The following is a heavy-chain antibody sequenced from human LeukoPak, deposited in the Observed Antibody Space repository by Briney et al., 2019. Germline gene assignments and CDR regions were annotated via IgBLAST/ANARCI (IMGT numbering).Heavy chain of an antibody. D-gene: IGHD5-18*01. CDR2: ISYDGSNK. J-gene: IGHJ4*02. CDR1: GFTFSSYG. Sequence: GGSLRLSCAASGFTFSSYGMHWVRQAPGKGLEWVAVISYDGSNKYYADSVKGRFTISRDYSKNTVYLQMNSLRAEDTAVYFCAKGVGGYTIGYYFDYWGQGTPVTVSS. CDR3: AKGVGGYTIGYYFDY. V-gene: IGHV3-30*18.